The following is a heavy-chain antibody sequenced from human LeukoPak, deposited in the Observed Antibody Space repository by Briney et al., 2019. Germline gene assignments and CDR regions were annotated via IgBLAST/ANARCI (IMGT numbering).Heavy chain of an antibody. D-gene: IGHD4-17*01. J-gene: IGHJ4*02. Sequence: SETLSLTCTVSGGSISDYYWSWIRQPPGKGLEWIGYINYSGNTNYNPSLKSRVTISVDASKNQFSLRLTSVTAADTAVFYCAREGRQDYVYFDYWGQGSLVNVSS. V-gene: IGHV4-59*01. CDR1: GGSISDYY. CDR3: AREGRQDYVYFDY. CDR2: INYSGNT.